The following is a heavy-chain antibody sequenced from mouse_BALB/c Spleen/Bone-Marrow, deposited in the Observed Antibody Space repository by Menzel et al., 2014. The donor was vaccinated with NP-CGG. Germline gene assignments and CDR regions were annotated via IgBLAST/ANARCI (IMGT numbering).Heavy chain of an antibody. CDR2: ISTYSGNT. J-gene: IGHJ4*01. CDR3: ARGDGHYPYAMDY. V-gene: IGHV1-67*01. D-gene: IGHD2-3*01. CDR1: GYTFTDYA. Sequence: VHLVESGPELVRPGVSVKISCKGSGYTFTDYAMHWVKQSHAKSLEWIGVISTYSGNTNYNQKFKGKATMTVDKSSSTAYMELARLASEDSAIYYCARGDGHYPYAMDYWGQGTSVTVSS.